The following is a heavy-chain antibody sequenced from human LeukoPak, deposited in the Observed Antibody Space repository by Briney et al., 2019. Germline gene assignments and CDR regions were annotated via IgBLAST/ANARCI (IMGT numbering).Heavy chain of an antibody. J-gene: IGHJ6*03. CDR1: GFTFDDYG. CDR2: ITWDSETT. D-gene: IGHD2-2*02. CDR3: ARAYTNTRHYYYYYMDV. V-gene: IGHV3-20*04. Sequence: GESLRLSCAASGFTFDDYGMSWVRQGPGKGLEWVCGITWDSETTGYADSVKGRFTISRDNAKNSLYLQMNSLRAEDTALYYCARAYTNTRHYYYYYMDVWGKGTTVTVSS.